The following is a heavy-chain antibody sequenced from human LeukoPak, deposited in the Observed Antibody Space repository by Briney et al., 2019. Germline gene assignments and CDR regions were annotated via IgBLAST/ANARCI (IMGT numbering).Heavy chain of an antibody. CDR2: INPNSGGT. V-gene: IGHV1-2*06. D-gene: IGHD3-16*01. CDR1: GYTFTGYY. J-gene: IGHJ4*02. CDR3: ARVKYILGGDY. Sequence: ASVKVSCKASGYTFTGYYMHWLRQAPGQGLEWMGRINPNSGGTNYAQKFQGRVTMTRDTSISTAYMELSRLRSDDTAVYYCARVKYILGGDYWGQGTLVTVSS.